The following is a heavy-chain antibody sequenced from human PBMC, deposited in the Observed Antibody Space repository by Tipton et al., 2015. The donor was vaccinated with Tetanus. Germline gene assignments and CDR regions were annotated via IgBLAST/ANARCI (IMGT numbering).Heavy chain of an antibody. J-gene: IGHJ4*02. V-gene: IGHV1-2*02. CDR1: GYTFTNYG. CDR2: INPDSGGT. Sequence: QLVQSGAEVREPGASVKVSCKAFGYTFTNYGIHWVRQAPGQGLEWLGWINPDSGGTKNTQNFQGRVTMTRDTPTTTVYLELTSLKSDDTAVYYCARDSYVTGTTSHFDFWGQGSLVNVSS. CDR3: ARDSYVTGTTSHFDF. D-gene: IGHD1-7*01.